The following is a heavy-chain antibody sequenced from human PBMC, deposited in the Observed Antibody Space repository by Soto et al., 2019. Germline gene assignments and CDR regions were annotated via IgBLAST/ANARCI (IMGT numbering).Heavy chain of an antibody. CDR1: GGSISSGDAY. D-gene: IGHD3-22*01. Sequence: QVQLQESGPGLVEPSQTLSLTCTVSGGSISSGDAYWGWMRQPPGEGLEWIGYIYYIGRTYYNPSLKSRVTISVDASKNQLSLNLSSVTAADTAVYYCARDWYDSSGYSVDYWGQGTLVTVSS. V-gene: IGHV4-30-4*01. CDR3: ARDWYDSSGYSVDY. J-gene: IGHJ4*02. CDR2: IYYIGRT.